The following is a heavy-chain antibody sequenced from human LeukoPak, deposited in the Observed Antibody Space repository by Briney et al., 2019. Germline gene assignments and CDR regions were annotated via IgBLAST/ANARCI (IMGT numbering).Heavy chain of an antibody. Sequence: ASVTVSCKASGYTFTSYYMHWVRQAPGQGLEWMGVINPSGGTTNYAQKFQGRITMTRDTSTSTVYMELSSLRSEDTAVYYCARFAVHRRLAVNGQFGLDYWGQGTLVTVSS. D-gene: IGHD6-19*01. J-gene: IGHJ4*02. CDR3: ARFAVHRRLAVNGQFGLDY. V-gene: IGHV1-46*01. CDR2: INPSGGTT. CDR1: GYTFTSYY.